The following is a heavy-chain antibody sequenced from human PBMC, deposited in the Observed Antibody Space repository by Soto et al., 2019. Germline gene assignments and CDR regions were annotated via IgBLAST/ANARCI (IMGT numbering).Heavy chain of an antibody. Sequence: QVQLVQSGAEVKKPGASVKVSCKASGYTFTAHYIHWVRQAPGQGFEWMGRINPNSGDTSYAQRLQGRVTMTRDTSINTVFMELSSLRSDDTAMYYCARVSRAVGASTTYDFWAQGTLVNVSS. J-gene: IGHJ4*02. CDR2: INPNSGDT. CDR3: ARVSRAVGASTTYDF. CDR1: GYTFTAHY. D-gene: IGHD1-26*01. V-gene: IGHV1-2*02.